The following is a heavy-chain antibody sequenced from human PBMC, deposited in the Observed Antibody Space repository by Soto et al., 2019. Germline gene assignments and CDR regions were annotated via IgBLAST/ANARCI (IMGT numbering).Heavy chain of an antibody. D-gene: IGHD3-22*01. CDR3: ARDRAMIVVALGGVAFDI. V-gene: IGHV1-46*01. Sequence: QVQLVQSGAEVKKPGASVKVSCKASGYTFTSYYMHWVRQAPGQGLEWMGIINPSGGSTSYAQKFQGRVTMTRDTSTSTVYMELSSLRSEDTAVYYCARDRAMIVVALGGVAFDIWGQGTMVTVSS. CDR2: INPSGGST. J-gene: IGHJ3*02. CDR1: GYTFTSYY.